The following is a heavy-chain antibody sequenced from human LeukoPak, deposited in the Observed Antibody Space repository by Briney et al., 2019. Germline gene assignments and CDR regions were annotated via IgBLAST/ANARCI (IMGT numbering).Heavy chain of an antibody. V-gene: IGHV3-43*01. CDR3: AKDIGDSIGYNYFDS. D-gene: IGHD3-22*01. Sequence: GGSLRLSCAASGFTFDDYTMHWARRAPGKGLEWVSVISWHGSTTKYADSVRGRFTISRDNRKNSLSLQMNSLRPEDTALYYCAKDIGDSIGYNYFDSWGQGTLVTVSS. J-gene: IGHJ4*02. CDR1: GFTFDDYT. CDR2: ISWHGSTT.